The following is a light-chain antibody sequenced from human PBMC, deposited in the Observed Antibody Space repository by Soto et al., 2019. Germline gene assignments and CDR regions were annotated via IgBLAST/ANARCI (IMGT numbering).Light chain of an antibody. J-gene: IGLJ1*01. CDR2: DNN. CDR3: GTWDSSLSAVV. CDR1: DSNIGKNY. V-gene: IGLV1-51*01. Sequence: QSVLTQPPSVSAAPGQKVTISCSGTDSNIGKNYVSWYQQFPGTVPKVVIYDNNNRPSGIPGRFCGSKSGTSATLGITGLQTGDEADYYCGTWDSSLSAVVFGPGTKLTVL.